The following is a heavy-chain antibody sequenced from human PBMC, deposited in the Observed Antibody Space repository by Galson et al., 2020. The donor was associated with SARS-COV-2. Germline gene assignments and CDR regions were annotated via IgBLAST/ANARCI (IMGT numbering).Heavy chain of an antibody. Sequence: SGPTLETPTQTLTLTCTFSGFSLSTSGMCVSWIRQPPGKALEWLALIDWDDDKYYSTSLKTRLTIHKDTSKNQVVLTMTNMDPVDTATYYCARIRVEMATISYYYYYGMDVWGQGTTVTVSS. CDR1: GFSLSTSGMC. D-gene: IGHD5-12*01. CDR3: ARIRVEMATISYYYYYGMDV. V-gene: IGHV2-70*01. J-gene: IGHJ6*02. CDR2: IDWDDDK.